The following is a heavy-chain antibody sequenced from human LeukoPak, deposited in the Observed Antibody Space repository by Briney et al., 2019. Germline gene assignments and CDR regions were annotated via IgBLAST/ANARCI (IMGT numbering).Heavy chain of an antibody. CDR2: IYYSGST. J-gene: IGHJ5*02. V-gene: IGHV4-39*01. D-gene: IGHD6-25*01. CDR1: GGSISSSSYY. Sequence: SETLSLTCTVPGGSISSSSYYWGWIRQPPGKGLEWIGSIYYSGSTYYNPSLKSRVTISVDTSKNQFSLKLSSVTAADTAVYYCARHLRGYVREFDPWGQGTLVTVSS. CDR3: ARHLRGYVREFDP.